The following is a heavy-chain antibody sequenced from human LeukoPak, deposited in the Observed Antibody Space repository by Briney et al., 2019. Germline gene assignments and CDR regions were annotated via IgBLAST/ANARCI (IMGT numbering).Heavy chain of an antibody. CDR3: AKEAIFGVDPERNWFDP. V-gene: IGHV3-9*01. CDR1: GFTFDDYA. Sequence: PGGSLRLSCVASGFTFDDYAMHWVRQAPGKGLEWASGISWNSGSIGYADSVKGRFTIPRDNAKNSLYLQMNSLRAEDTALYYCAKEAIFGVDPERNWFDPWGQGTLVTVSS. J-gene: IGHJ5*02. D-gene: IGHD3-3*01. CDR2: ISWNSGSI.